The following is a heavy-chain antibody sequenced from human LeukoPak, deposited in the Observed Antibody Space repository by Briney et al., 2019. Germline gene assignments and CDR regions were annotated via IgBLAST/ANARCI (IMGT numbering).Heavy chain of an antibody. CDR2: INHNDGET. CDR3: ARANFLYCSSSTCLFDY. CDR1: GYTFTYYY. J-gene: IGHJ4*02. D-gene: IGHD2-2*01. V-gene: IGHV1-2*02. Sequence: ASVKVSCKASGYTFTYYYMHWVRQAPGQGFEWMGWINHNDGETNYAQKFQGRVTMTRDTSISTAHMEVSRLRSDDTAVYYCARANFLYCSSSTCLFDYWGQGTLVTVSS.